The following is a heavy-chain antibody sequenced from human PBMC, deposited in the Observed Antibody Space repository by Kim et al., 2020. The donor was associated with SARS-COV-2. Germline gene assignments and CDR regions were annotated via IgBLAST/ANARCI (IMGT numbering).Heavy chain of an antibody. J-gene: IGHJ6*02. D-gene: IGHD2-15*01. V-gene: IGHV4-39*01. Sequence: SETLSLTCTVSGGSISSSSYYWGWIRQPPGKGLEWIGSIYYSGSTYYNPSLKSRVTISVDTSKNQFSLKLSSVTAADTAVYYCARHGGFRSITYYYYYGMDVWGQGTTVTVSS. CDR3: ARHGGFRSITYYYYYGMDV. CDR1: GGSISSSSYY. CDR2: IYYSGST.